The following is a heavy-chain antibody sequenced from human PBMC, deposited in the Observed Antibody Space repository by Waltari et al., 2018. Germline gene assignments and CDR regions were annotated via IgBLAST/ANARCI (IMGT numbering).Heavy chain of an antibody. CDR2: IYHSGST. CDR3: ASVSVYNWNPGAFEY. D-gene: IGHD1-20*01. Sequence: HVKLQESGPGLVKPSGTVSSTGAVPGGSIRTSHWWRWVRSPPGKGLEWIGEIYHSGSTNYNPSLKSRVTISVDKSKNQFSLKLSSVTAADTAVYYCASVSVYNWNPGAFEYWGQGTLVTVSS. CDR1: GGSIRTSHW. V-gene: IGHV4-4*02. J-gene: IGHJ4*02.